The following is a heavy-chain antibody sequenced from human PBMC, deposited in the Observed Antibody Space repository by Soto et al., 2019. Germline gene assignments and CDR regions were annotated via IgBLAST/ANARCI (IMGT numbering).Heavy chain of an antibody. Sequence: PSETLSLTCTVSGASISSSYWSWIRQSPERGLEWIAYVYHTGATNYNPSLKSRVTISLDKSKGQFSLNLTSLTTADTAVYFCARGGNRYSNVASGVGGFDYWGQGSLVTVSS. D-gene: IGHD5-12*01. J-gene: IGHJ4*02. V-gene: IGHV4-59*01. CDR3: ARGGNRYSNVASGVGGFDY. CDR1: GASISSSY. CDR2: VYHTGAT.